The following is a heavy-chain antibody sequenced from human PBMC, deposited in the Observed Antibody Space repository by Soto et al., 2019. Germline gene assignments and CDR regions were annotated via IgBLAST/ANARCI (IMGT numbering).Heavy chain of an antibody. J-gene: IGHJ4*02. CDR2: ISAYNGNT. Sequence: ASVKVSWKASGYTFTSYGISWVRQAPGQGLEWMGWISAYNGNTNYAQKLQGRVTMTTDTSTSTAYMELRSLRSDDTAVYYCAAVKQQLVTLGYYFDYWGQGTLVTVSS. V-gene: IGHV1-18*01. CDR3: AAVKQQLVTLGYYFDY. CDR1: GYTFTSYG. D-gene: IGHD6-13*01.